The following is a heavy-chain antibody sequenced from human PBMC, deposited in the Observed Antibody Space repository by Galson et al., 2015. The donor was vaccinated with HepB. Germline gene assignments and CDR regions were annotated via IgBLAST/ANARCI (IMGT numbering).Heavy chain of an antibody. V-gene: IGHV3-30-3*01. CDR3: GRGGLRAVAGTKGDY. D-gene: IGHD6-19*01. CDR1: GFTVSDYS. Sequence: SLRLSCAASGFTVSDYSMYWVRQAPGKGLEWVAVTSSDGSNNYYGDLVKGRFSISRDSSKTTLFLQMRSVRTDDTAVYYCGRGGLRAVAGTKGDYWGQGSLVTVSS. J-gene: IGHJ4*02. CDR2: TSSDGSNN.